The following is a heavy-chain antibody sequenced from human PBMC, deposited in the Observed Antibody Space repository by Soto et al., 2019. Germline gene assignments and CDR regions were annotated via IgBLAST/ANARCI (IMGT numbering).Heavy chain of an antibody. V-gene: IGHV6-1*01. Sequence: PSQTLSLTCAISGDSVSSNSAAWNWIRQSPSRGLEWLGRTYYRSKWYNDYAVSVKSRITINPDTSKNQFSLQLNSVTPEDTAVYYCARVPLPGIAAAGTVYYYGMDVWGQGTTVTVSS. CDR3: ARVPLPGIAAAGTVYYYGMDV. CDR1: GDSVSSNSAA. CDR2: TYYRSKWYN. D-gene: IGHD6-13*01. J-gene: IGHJ6*02.